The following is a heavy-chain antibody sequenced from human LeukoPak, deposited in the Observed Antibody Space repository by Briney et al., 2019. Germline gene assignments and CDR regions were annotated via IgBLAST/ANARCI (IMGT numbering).Heavy chain of an antibody. CDR2: ISAYNGNT. J-gene: IGHJ4*02. D-gene: IGHD6-19*01. CDR3: AREGQWLLYFDY. V-gene: IGHV1-18*04. Sequence: GASVKVSCKASGYTFTGYYMHWVRQAPGQGLEWMGWISAYNGNTNYAQKLQGRVTMTTDTSTSTAYMELRSLRSDDTAVYYCAREGQWLLYFDYWGQGTLVTVSS. CDR1: GYTFTGYY.